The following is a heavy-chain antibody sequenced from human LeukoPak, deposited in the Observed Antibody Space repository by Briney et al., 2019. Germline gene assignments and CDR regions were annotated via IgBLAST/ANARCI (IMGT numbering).Heavy chain of an antibody. CDR1: GYTLTELS. D-gene: IGHD3-10*01. J-gene: IGHJ4*02. V-gene: IGHV1-24*01. Sequence: GASVKVSCKVSGYTLTELSMHWVRQTPGKGLEWMGGFDPEDGETIYAQKFQGRVTMTEDTSTDTAYMELSSLRSEDTAVYYCATAAGGLLWFGDWGQGTLVTVSS. CDR3: ATAAGGLLWFGD. CDR2: FDPEDGET.